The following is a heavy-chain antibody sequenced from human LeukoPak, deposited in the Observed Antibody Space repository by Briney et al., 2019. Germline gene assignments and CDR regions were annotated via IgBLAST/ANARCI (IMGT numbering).Heavy chain of an antibody. V-gene: IGHV1-3*03. CDR3: ARSWGIAAAGYYFDY. CDR2: INAGNGNT. CDR1: GYTFTSYA. J-gene: IGHJ4*02. D-gene: IGHD6-13*01. Sequence: ASVKVSCKASGYTFTSYAMHWVRQAPGQRLEGMGWINAGNGNTKYSQEFQGRVTITRDTSASTAYMELSSLRSEDMAVYYCARSWGIAAAGYYFDYWGQGTLVTVSS.